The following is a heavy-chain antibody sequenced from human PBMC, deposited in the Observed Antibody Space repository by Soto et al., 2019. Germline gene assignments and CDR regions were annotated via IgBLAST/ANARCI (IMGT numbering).Heavy chain of an antibody. CDR1: GFTFYTYE. V-gene: IGHV3-48*03. Sequence: GGSLRLSCAASGFTFYTYEMNWVRQAPGKGLEWVSYISSSGSTTYYADSVKGRFTISRDNAKNSLYLQMNSLRAEDTAIYYCATRSGGGGAFDFWGQGTMVTVSS. CDR3: ATRSGGGGAFDF. D-gene: IGHD3-10*01. J-gene: IGHJ3*01. CDR2: ISSSGSTT.